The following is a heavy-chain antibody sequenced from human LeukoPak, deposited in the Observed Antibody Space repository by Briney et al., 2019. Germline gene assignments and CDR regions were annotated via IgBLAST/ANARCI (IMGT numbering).Heavy chain of an antibody. V-gene: IGHV3-11*04. CDR3: ARDRNYYDSRGYHRVDY. CDR1: GFTFSDYY. J-gene: IGHJ4*02. CDR2: ISSSGSTM. Sequence: GGSLRLSCAASGFTFSDYYMSWIRQAPGKGLEWVSYISSSGSTMYYADSVKGRFTISRDNAKNSLYLQMNSLRAEDTAVYYCARDRNYYDSRGYHRVDYWGQGTLVTVSS. D-gene: IGHD3-22*01.